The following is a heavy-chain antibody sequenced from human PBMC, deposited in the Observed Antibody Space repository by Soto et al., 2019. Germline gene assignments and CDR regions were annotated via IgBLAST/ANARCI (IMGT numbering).Heavy chain of an antibody. J-gene: IGHJ4*02. CDR3: ARAEGYGSQADLDS. CDR2: INDGNGNT. V-gene: IGHV1-3*01. Sequence: QVQLVQSGAEVKKPGASVKVSCKASGYVFTAYGLHWRRQAPGQSLEWMGWINDGNGNTEYAQKLQGRVTIAMDTAANTAHLELSSLRSEDTAVYYCARAEGYGSQADLDSWGQGTLVTVSS. CDR1: GYVFTAYG. D-gene: IGHD2-15*01.